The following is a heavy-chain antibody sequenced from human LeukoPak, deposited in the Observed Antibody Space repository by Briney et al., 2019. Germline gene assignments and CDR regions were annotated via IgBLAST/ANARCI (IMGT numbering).Heavy chain of an antibody. D-gene: IGHD4-23*01. Sequence: SETLSLTCTVSGGSVSSSRYYWGWIRQPPGEGLEWIGTIYYSGSTYYNPSLKSRVTISVDTSKNQFSLNLISMTAADTAVYYCARRVVSEWYFDLWGQGTLVTVFS. V-gene: IGHV4-39*07. CDR1: GGSVSSSRYY. CDR3: ARRVVSEWYFDL. J-gene: IGHJ4*02. CDR2: IYYSGST.